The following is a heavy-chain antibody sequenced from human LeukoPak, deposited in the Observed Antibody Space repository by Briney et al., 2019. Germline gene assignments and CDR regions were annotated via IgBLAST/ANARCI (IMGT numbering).Heavy chain of an antibody. Sequence: SGTLSLTCTVSGGSISSSSYYWGWIRQPPGKGLEWIGSIYYSGSTYYNPSLKSRVTISVDTSKNQFSLKLSSVTAAETAVYYCARPGGWFGDVGPLYVCGQGTTVTVSS. CDR1: GGSISSSSYY. V-gene: IGHV4-39*01. CDR3: ARPGGWFGDVGPLYV. J-gene: IGHJ6*02. CDR2: IYYSGST. D-gene: IGHD3-10*01.